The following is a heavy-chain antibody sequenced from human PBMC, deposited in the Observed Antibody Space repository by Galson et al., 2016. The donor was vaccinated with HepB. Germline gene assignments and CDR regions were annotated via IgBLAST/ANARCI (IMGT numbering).Heavy chain of an antibody. CDR1: GDSFITYA. J-gene: IGHJ6*02. V-gene: IGHV1-69*04. CDR2: IVPILGKA. CDR3: ARAREPYIDVLTDPFYYGLDV. Sequence: SVKVSCKASGDSFITYAIGWVRLAPGQGLEWMGSIVPILGKAKYAQTFQDRVTITADRSTGAAYMELSGLRSEDTAVYYCARAREPYIDVLTDPFYYGLDVWGHGTTVIVS. D-gene: IGHD3-9*01.